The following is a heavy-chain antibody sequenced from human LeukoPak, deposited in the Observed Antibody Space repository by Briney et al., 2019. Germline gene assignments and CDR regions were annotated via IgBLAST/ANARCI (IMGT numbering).Heavy chain of an antibody. CDR3: ARSSVAGRYFDY. V-gene: IGHV3-48*03. J-gene: IGHJ4*02. Sequence: GGALRLSCVASGFSFSSYEMHWVRQAPGKGLEWVAYISSSGSSIEYADSVKGRFTSSRENAKNALYLQMDSLRAEDTAVYYCARSSVAGRYFDYWGQGTLVTVSS. CDR2: ISSSGSSI. D-gene: IGHD6-19*01. CDR1: GFSFSSYE.